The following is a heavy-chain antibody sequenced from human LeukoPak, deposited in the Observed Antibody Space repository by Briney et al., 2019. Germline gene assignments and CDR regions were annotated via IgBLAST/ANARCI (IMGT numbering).Heavy chain of an antibody. J-gene: IGHJ6*03. CDR2: SNAGNGNT. CDR1: GYTFTSYA. CDR3: ASGPARLTMAV. Sequence: ASVKVSFKSSGYTFTSYAMHWVRQPPGQRLEWMGWSNAGNGNTKYSQKFQGRVTITRDTSASTAYMELSSLRSEDTAVYYCASGPARLTMAVWGKGTTVTVSS. D-gene: IGHD6-25*01. V-gene: IGHV1-3*01.